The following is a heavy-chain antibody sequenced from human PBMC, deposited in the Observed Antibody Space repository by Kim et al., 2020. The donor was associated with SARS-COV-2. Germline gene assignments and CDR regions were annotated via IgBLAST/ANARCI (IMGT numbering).Heavy chain of an antibody. CDR1: GFTFSSYS. CDR3: ATGDIVVVPGGDYYGMDV. J-gene: IGHJ6*02. CDR2: ISSSSSYI. V-gene: IGHV3-21*01. Sequence: GGSLRLSCAASGFTFSSYSMNWVRQAPGKGLEWVSSISSSSSYIYYADSVKGRFTISRDNAKNSLYLQMNSLRAEDTAVYYCATGDIVVVPGGDYYGMDVWGQGTTVTVSS. D-gene: IGHD2-2*01.